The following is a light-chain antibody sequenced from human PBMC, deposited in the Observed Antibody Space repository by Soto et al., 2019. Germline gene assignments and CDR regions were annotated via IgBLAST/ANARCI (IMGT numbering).Light chain of an antibody. CDR2: KAS. V-gene: IGKV1-5*03. J-gene: IGKJ5*01. CDR3: QQRHMWPIT. Sequence: DIQMTQSPSTLSASVGDSVSINCRASESISAWLAWYQQKPGKAPRLLIYKASTLEIGVPSRFSGSGSGTDFTLTISSLEPEDSAVYYCQQRHMWPITFGQGTRLEIK. CDR1: ESISAW.